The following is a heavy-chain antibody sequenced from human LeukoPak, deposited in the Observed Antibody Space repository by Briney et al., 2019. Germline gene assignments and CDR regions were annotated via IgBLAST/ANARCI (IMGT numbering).Heavy chain of an antibody. CDR3: ARDRGYCSGGSCYSGGYNWFDP. J-gene: IGHJ5*02. D-gene: IGHD2-15*01. V-gene: IGHV1-69*01. CDR1: GGTFSSYA. CDR2: IIPIFGTA. Sequence: SVKVSCKASGGTFSSYAISWVRQAPGQGLEWMGGIIPIFGTANYAQKFQGRVTITADESTSTAYMELISLRSEDTAVYYCARDRGYCSGGSCYSGGYNWFDPWGQGTLVTVSS.